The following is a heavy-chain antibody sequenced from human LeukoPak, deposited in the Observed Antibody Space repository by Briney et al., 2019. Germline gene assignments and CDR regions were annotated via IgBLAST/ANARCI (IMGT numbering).Heavy chain of an antibody. J-gene: IGHJ4*02. D-gene: IGHD1-26*01. Sequence: PGESLRLSCAVSGFTFSSDAMSWVRQAPGKGLEWVSAISGSGGSTYYADSVKGRFTISRDNAKNSLYLQMNSLRAEDTAVYYCARDFEVTPDPHRKWELRDYWGQGTLVTVSS. CDR1: GFTFSSDA. CDR2: ISGSGGST. CDR3: ARDFEVTPDPHRKWELRDY. V-gene: IGHV3-23*01.